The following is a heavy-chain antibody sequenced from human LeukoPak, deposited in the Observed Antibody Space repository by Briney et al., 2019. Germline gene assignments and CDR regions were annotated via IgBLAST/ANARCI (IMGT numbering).Heavy chain of an antibody. V-gene: IGHV3-23*01. CDR3: AKFLPTHIVVANYYFDY. D-gene: IGHD2-21*01. CDR2: ISGSGGST. CDR1: GFIFSSYA. J-gene: IGHJ4*01. Sequence: PGGSLRLSCAASGFIFSSYAMSWVRQAPGKGLEWVSAISGSGGSTYYADSVKGRFTISRDNSKNTPYLQMNSLRAEDTAVYYCAKFLPTHIVVANYYFDYWGQGTLVTVSS.